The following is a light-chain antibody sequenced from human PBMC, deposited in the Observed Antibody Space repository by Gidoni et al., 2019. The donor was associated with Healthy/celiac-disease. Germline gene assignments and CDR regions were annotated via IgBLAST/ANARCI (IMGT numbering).Light chain of an antibody. V-gene: IGKV1-9*01. Sequence: DIQLTQSPSFLSASVGDRVTITCWASQGISSYLAWYQQKPGKAPKLLIYAASTLQRGVPSRFSGSGSGTEFTLTISSLQPEDFATYYCQQLNSYPPTFXGXTKVEIK. CDR3: QQLNSYPPT. J-gene: IGKJ4*01. CDR2: AAS. CDR1: QGISSY.